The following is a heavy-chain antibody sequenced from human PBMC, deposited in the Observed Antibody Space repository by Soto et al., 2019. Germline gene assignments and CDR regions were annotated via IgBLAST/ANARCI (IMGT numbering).Heavy chain of an antibody. CDR1: GGSFNGDY. Sequence: SETLSLTCAVSGGSFNGDYWRRIRQPPGKGLAWIGEINYSGSVSYNPSLKSRFIISVDRSKNQFSLRLSSVTASDTALYYCAKDANGYKYGSYFDDWGQGTLVTVS. J-gene: IGHJ4*02. V-gene: IGHV4-34*01. D-gene: IGHD5-18*01. CDR3: AKDANGYKYGSYFDD. CDR2: INYSGSV.